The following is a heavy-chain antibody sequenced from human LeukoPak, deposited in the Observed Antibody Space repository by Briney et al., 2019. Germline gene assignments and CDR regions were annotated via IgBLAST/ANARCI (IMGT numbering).Heavy chain of an antibody. CDR3: ARRSDYRYYFDY. Sequence: PGGSLRLSCAASGFTFSNYWMHWVRQAPGKGLVWVSRINSDGSSTSYAYSVKGRFTISRDNAKNTLYLQMNSLRAEDTAVYFCARRSDYRYYFDYWGQGTLVTVSS. J-gene: IGHJ4*02. V-gene: IGHV3-74*01. CDR1: GFTFSNYW. D-gene: IGHD4-11*01. CDR2: INSDGSST.